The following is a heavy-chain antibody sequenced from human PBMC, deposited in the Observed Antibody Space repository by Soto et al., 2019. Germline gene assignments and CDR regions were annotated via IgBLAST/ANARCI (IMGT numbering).Heavy chain of an antibody. CDR3: ARRDCTNGICPFDS. D-gene: IGHD2-8*01. CDR1: GFTFIRNS. Sequence: PGGSLRLSCAASGFTFIRNSMSWVRQAPGKGLEWVSSISSGGSGIYYADSLKGRFTISRDNAKNSLYLQMNSLRAEDTAVYYCARRDCTNGICPFDSWGQGTLVTVSS. J-gene: IGHJ4*02. V-gene: IGHV3-21*01. CDR2: ISSGGSGI.